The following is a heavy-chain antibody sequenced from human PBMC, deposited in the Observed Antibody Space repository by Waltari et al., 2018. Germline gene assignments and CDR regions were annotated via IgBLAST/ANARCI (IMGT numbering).Heavy chain of an antibody. D-gene: IGHD3-3*01. CDR2: IYYSGST. Sequence: QVQLQESGPGLVKPSETLSLTCAVSGYSISSGYYWGWIRQPPGKGLEWIGYIYYSGSTYYNPSLKSRVTISVDTSKNQFSLKLSSVTAADTAVYYCAFGVVTRWDYWGQGTLVTVSS. V-gene: IGHV4-38-2*01. CDR3: AFGVVTRWDY. CDR1: GYSISSGYY. J-gene: IGHJ4*02.